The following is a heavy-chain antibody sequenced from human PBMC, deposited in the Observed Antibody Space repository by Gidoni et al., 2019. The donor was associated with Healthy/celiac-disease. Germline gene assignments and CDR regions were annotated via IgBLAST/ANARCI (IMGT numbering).Heavy chain of an antibody. Sequence: QVQLQESGPGLVKASQTLSLTCTVSGGSISSGDHYWSWVRQHPGKGLEWIGYIHFTGNTYYKPSLKSRVTISADKSENQFSLKLSSVTAADTAVYYCARDYGSGTYYYGMDVWGQGTTVTVSS. CDR2: IHFTGNT. J-gene: IGHJ6*02. CDR1: GGSISSGDHY. V-gene: IGHV4-31*03. CDR3: ARDYGSGTYYYGMDV. D-gene: IGHD3-10*01.